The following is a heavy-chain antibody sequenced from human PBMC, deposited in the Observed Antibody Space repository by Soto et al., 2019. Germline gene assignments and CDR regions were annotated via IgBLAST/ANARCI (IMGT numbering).Heavy chain of an antibody. V-gene: IGHV1-69*05. CDR3: ARDLTGIAAAGREGTGYYGMDV. Sequence: GASVKVSCKASGGTFSSYAISWVRQAPGQGLEWMGGIIPIFGTANYAQKFQGRVTMTRDTSISTAYMELSRLRSDDTAVYYCARDLTGIAAAGREGTGYYGMDVWGQGTTVTVSS. J-gene: IGHJ6*02. CDR1: GGTFSSYA. CDR2: IIPIFGTA. D-gene: IGHD6-13*01.